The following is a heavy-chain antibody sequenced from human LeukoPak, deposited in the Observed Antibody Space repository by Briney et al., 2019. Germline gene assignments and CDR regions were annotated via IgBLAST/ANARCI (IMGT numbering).Heavy chain of an antibody. CDR1: GGSISSYY. CDR3: ARLDHGPWFGEPNWFDP. Sequence: PSETLSLTCTVSGGSISSYYWSWIRQPPGKGLEWIGYIYTSGSTNYNPSLKSRVTISVDTSKNQLSLKLSSVTAADTAVYYCARLDHGPWFGEPNWFDPWGQGTLVTVSS. V-gene: IGHV4-4*09. J-gene: IGHJ5*02. D-gene: IGHD3-10*01. CDR2: IYTSGST.